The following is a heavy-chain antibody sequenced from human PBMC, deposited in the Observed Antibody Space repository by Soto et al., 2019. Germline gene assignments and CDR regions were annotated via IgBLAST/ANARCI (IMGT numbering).Heavy chain of an antibody. CDR1: GYTFTSYY. J-gene: IGHJ6*03. Sequence: GASVKVSCKASGYTFTSYYMHWVRQAPGQGLEWMGIINPSGGSTSYAQKFQGRVTMTRDTSTSTVYMELSSLRSEDTAVYYCARAPPKRITIFGVAISRYYYYYMDVWGKGTTVTVSS. CDR2: INPSGGST. V-gene: IGHV1-46*03. CDR3: ARAPPKRITIFGVAISRYYYYYMDV. D-gene: IGHD3-3*01.